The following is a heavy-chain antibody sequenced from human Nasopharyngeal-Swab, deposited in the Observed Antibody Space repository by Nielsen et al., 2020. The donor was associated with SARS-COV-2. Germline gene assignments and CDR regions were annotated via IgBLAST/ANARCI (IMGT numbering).Heavy chain of an antibody. CDR2: IKQDGSEK. Sequence: GGSLRLSCAASGFTSSSYWMGWVRQAPGKGLEWVANIKQDGSEKYYVDSVKGRFTISRDNAKNSLYLQMNSLRAEDTAVYYCARGSGGNSFRWVLGKTPAYYFDYWGQGTLVTVSS. CDR3: ARGSGGNSFRWVLGKTPAYYFDY. CDR1: GFTSSSYW. V-gene: IGHV3-7*01. J-gene: IGHJ4*02. D-gene: IGHD4-23*01.